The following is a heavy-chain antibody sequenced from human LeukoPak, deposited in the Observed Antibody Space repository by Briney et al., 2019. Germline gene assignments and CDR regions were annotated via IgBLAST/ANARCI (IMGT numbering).Heavy chain of an antibody. J-gene: IGHJ4*02. D-gene: IGHD3-10*01. CDR1: GFTFSSYG. CDR2: IWYGGSDK. CDR3: ATAPSGSGTFLDY. Sequence: GGSLRLSCAASGFTFSSYGMHWVRHAPGKGLEWVGVIWYGGSDKYYADSVKDRFTISRDNSKNTLYLQMNSLRAEDTAVYYCATAPSGSGTFLDYWGQGTLVTVSS. V-gene: IGHV3-33*01.